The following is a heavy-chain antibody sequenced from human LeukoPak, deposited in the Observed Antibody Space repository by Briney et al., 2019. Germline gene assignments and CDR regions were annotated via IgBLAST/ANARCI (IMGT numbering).Heavy chain of an antibody. CDR2: IYPGDSET. V-gene: IGHV5-51*01. J-gene: IGHJ6*02. CDR1: GYSFTSFW. CDR3: ARAIGTSQFYFYYGMDV. Sequence: GESLKISCQGFGYSFTSFWIGWVRQMPGKGLEWMGIIYPGDSETRYIPSFQGQVTFSGDKSINTAYLQWSSLKASDTAMYYCARAIGTSQFYFYYGMDVWGQGTTVTVSS. D-gene: IGHD2-2*01.